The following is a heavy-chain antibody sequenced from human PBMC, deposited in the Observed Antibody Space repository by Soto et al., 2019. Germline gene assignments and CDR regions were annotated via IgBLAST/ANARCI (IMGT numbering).Heavy chain of an antibody. J-gene: IGHJ6*03. D-gene: IGHD3-3*01. Sequence: GGSLRLSCAASGFTFSSYGMHWVRQAPGKGLEWVAVISYDGSNKYYADSVKGRFTISRDNPKNTLYLQMNSLRAEDTAVYYCAKGLPDFWPYYYYYYMDVWGKGTTVTVSS. CDR1: GFTFSSYG. CDR2: ISYDGSNK. CDR3: AKGLPDFWPYYYYYYMDV. V-gene: IGHV3-30*18.